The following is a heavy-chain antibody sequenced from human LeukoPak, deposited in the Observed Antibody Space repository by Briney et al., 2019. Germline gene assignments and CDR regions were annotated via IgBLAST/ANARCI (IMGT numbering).Heavy chain of an antibody. D-gene: IGHD6-19*01. V-gene: IGHV1-2*02. CDR2: INPNSGGT. Sequence: ASVKVSCKASGYTFTSYAMNWVRQAPGQGLEWMGWINPNSGGTNYAQKFQGRVTMTRDTSISTAYMELSRLRSDDTAVYYCARVARGIAVAGTGVDYWGQGTLVTVSS. J-gene: IGHJ4*02. CDR1: GYTFTSYA. CDR3: ARVARGIAVAGTGVDY.